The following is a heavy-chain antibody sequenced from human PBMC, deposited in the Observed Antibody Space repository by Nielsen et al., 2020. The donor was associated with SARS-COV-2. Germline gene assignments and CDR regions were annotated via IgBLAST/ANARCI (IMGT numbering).Heavy chain of an antibody. CDR1: GGSISSYY. D-gene: IGHD3-22*01. Sequence: SETLSLTCTVSGGSISSYYWSWIRQPPGKGLECIGYIYYSGSTNYNPSLKSRVTISVDTSKNQFSLKLSSVTAADTAVYYCASQPEFDSSGYYYVSWFDPWGQGTLVTVSS. V-gene: IGHV4-59*12. CDR3: ASQPEFDSSGYYYVSWFDP. J-gene: IGHJ5*02. CDR2: IYYSGST.